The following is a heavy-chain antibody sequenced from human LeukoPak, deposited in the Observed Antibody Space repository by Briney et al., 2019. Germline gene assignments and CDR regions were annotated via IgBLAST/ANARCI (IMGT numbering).Heavy chain of an antibody. CDR2: INPNSGGT. Sequence: GASVKVSCKASGYTFTGYYMHWVRQAPGQGPEWMGWINPNSGGTNYAQKFQGRVTMTRDTSISTAYMELSRLRSDDTAVYYCARGGPYCGGDCSFDYWGQGTLVTVSS. J-gene: IGHJ4*02. D-gene: IGHD2-21*02. CDR3: ARGGPYCGGDCSFDY. CDR1: GYTFTGYY. V-gene: IGHV1-2*02.